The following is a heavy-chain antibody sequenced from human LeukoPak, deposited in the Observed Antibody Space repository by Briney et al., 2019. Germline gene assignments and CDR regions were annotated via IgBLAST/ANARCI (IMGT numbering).Heavy chain of an antibody. Sequence: PSQTLSLTCTVSGDSISSHYWSWLRQPPGKGLEWIGYIYYSGSTNYNPSLKSRVSISVDTSKNQFSLKLNSVTAADTAVYYCARDAGYSYGQGFDPWGQGTLVTVSS. CDR2: IYYSGST. CDR1: GDSISSHY. CDR3: ARDAGYSYGQGFDP. J-gene: IGHJ5*02. V-gene: IGHV4-59*11. D-gene: IGHD5-18*01.